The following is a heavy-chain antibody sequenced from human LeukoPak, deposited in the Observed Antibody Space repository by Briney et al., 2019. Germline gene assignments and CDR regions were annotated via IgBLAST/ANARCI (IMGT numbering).Heavy chain of an antibody. J-gene: IGHJ4*02. CDR2: ISSSSSTI. Sequence: GGSLRLSCAASGFTFSSYSMNWVRQAPGKGLEWVSYISSSSSTIYYADSVKGRFTISRDNAKNSLYLQMNGLRDEDTAVYYCARAPMGYCSSTSCYSSYFDYWGQGTLVTVSS. D-gene: IGHD2-2*01. V-gene: IGHV3-48*02. CDR1: GFTFSSYS. CDR3: ARAPMGYCSSTSCYSSYFDY.